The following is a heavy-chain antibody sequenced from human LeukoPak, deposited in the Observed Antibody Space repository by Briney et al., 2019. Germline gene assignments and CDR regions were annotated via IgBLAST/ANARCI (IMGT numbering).Heavy chain of an antibody. CDR3: ARVTDITIFGVVIPDPTENWFDP. D-gene: IGHD3-3*01. J-gene: IGHJ5*02. CDR1: GGSFSGYY. CDR2: INHSGST. V-gene: IGHV4-34*01. Sequence: KASETLSLTCAVYGGSFSGYYWSWIRQPPGKGLEWIGEINHSGSTNYNPSLKSRVTISVDTSKNQFSLKLSSVTAAGTAVYYCARVTDITIFGVVIPDPTENWFDPWGQGTLVTVSS.